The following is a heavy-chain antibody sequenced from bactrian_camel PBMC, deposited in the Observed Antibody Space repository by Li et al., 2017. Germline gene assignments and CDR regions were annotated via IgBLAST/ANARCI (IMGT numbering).Heavy chain of an antibody. CDR3: AAGPDCVRGTSTYNV. Sequence: LSCAASGYASGSYLGWFRQAPGEEREGIATITSGGGSTYYADSVKGRFTISQGNAKNTVYLQMNSLKPEDTAMYYCAAGPDCVRGTSTYNVWGQGTQVTVS. D-gene: IGHD2*01. CDR2: ITSGGGST. CDR1: GYASGSY. J-gene: IGHJ4*01. V-gene: IGHV3-3*01.